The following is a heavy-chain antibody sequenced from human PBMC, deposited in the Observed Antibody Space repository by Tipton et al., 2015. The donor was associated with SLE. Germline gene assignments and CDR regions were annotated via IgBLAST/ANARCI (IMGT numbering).Heavy chain of an antibody. CDR1: GFIFSTYA. D-gene: IGHD6-19*01. Sequence: SLKLSCAASGFIFSTYAMSWVRQAPGKGLEWVSSISGSGGSADSVKGRFTISRDNSKNTLYLQMNSLRAEDTAVYYCAKGITAVAGRYYYYGMDVWGQGTTVTVSS. CDR2: ISGSGG. CDR3: AKGITAVAGRYYYYGMDV. J-gene: IGHJ6*02. V-gene: IGHV3-23*01.